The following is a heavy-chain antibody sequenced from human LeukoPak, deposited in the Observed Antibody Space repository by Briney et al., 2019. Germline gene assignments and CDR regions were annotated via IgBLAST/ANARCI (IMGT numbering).Heavy chain of an antibody. D-gene: IGHD6-13*01. CDR3: AKGPGVLAAAGAFDY. J-gene: IGHJ4*02. Sequence: GGSLRLSCAASGFTFSSYAMSWVRQAPGKGLEWVSAISGSGGSTYYADSVKGRFTIPRDNSKNTLYLQMNSPRAEDTAVYYCAKGPGVLAAAGAFDYWGQGTLVTVSS. CDR2: ISGSGGST. CDR1: GFTFSSYA. V-gene: IGHV3-23*01.